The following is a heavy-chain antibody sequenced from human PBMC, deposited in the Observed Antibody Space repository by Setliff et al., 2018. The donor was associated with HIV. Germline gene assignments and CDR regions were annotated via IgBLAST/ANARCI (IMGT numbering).Heavy chain of an antibody. D-gene: IGHD3-16*02. CDR2: IKQDGSGI. J-gene: IGHJ4*02. CDR3: ARELYREWDY. V-gene: IGHV3-7*01. CDR1: GLPFYNYW. Sequence: PGGSLRLSCVASGLPFYNYWMTWLRRAPGRGLEWVANIKQDGSGIHYADSVKGRFTISRDNSKNTVYLQMNSLRVEDTAVYYCARELYREWDYWGQGTLVTVSS.